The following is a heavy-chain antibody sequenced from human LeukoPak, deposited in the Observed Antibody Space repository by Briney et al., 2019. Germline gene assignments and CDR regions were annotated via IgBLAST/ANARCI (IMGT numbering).Heavy chain of an antibody. Sequence: QPGGSLRLSCAASGFTFSSYWMHWVRQAPGKGLVWVSRINSDGSSTYYADSVKGRFTISRDNSKNTLYLQMNSLRAEDTAVYYCAKQYGDSSGIPEHFDYWGQGTLVTVSS. CDR2: INSDGSST. V-gene: IGHV3-74*01. CDR3: AKQYGDSSGIPEHFDY. J-gene: IGHJ4*02. CDR1: GFTFSSYW. D-gene: IGHD3-22*01.